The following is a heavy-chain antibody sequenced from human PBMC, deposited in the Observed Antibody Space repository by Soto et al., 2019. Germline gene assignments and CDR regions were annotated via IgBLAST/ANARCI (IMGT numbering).Heavy chain of an antibody. CDR2: IIPIFGTA. J-gene: IGHJ6*02. CDR1: GGTFSSYA. CDR3: ASYDSSGFYPLGYYGMDV. D-gene: IGHD3-22*01. Sequence: SVKVSCKASGGTFSSYAISWVRQAPGQGLEWMGGIIPIFGTANYAQKFQGRVTITADESTSTAYMELSSLRSEDTAVYYCASYDSSGFYPLGYYGMDVWGQGTTVTVSS. V-gene: IGHV1-69*13.